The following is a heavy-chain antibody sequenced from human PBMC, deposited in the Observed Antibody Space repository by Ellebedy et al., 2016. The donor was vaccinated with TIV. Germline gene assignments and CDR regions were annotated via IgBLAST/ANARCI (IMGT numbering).Heavy chain of an antibody. CDR1: GGSISNSEYY. J-gene: IGHJ5*02. CDR3: ARDPALPRGRFDT. CDR2: IYYSGSA. V-gene: IGHV4-39*07. Sequence: MPSETLSLTCTVSGGSISNSEYYWNWIRQPPGKGLEWIGSIYYSGSAYYNPSLKSRVTVSVDTSKNQFSLNLSSVTAADTAVYYCARDPALPRGRFDTWGQGTLVTVSS.